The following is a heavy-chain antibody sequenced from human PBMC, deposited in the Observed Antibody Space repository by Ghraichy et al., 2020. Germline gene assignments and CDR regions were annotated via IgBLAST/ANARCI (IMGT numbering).Heavy chain of an antibody. CDR1: GFTFSSYA. J-gene: IGHJ4*02. Sequence: GGSLRLSCAASGFTFSSYAMSWVRQAPGKGLEWVSAISGSGGSTYYADSVKGRFTISRDNSKNTLYLQMNSLRAEDTAVYYCAKVPETLYDYVWGSYRYTGGLDYWGQGTLVTVSS. CDR2: ISGSGGST. V-gene: IGHV3-23*01. CDR3: AKVPETLYDYVWGSYRYTGGLDY. D-gene: IGHD3-16*02.